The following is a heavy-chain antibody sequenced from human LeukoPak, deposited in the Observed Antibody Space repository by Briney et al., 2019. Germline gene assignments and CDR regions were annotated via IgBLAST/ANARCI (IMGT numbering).Heavy chain of an antibody. CDR3: ARDPNEPGSHSDY. D-gene: IGHD1-26*01. CDR1: GGSISSSTFY. J-gene: IGHJ4*02. CDR2: IYYSGST. V-gene: IGHV4-39*07. Sequence: SETLSLTCTVSGGSISSSTFYWGWIRQPPGKGLEWIGTIYYSGSTFYNPSLKSRVTVSVDTSKNQFSLKLSSLTAADTAVYYCARDPNEPGSHSDYWGQGTLVTVSS.